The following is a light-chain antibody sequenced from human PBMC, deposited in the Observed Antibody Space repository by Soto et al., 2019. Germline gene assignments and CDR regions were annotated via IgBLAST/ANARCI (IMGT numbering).Light chain of an antibody. J-gene: IGKJ1*01. CDR3: QQSYSTPQT. Sequence: DIQMTQSPSSLSASVGDRVTITCRASQSISSYLNWYQQKPGKAPKLLIYAASSLQSGVSSRISGSGSGTDFTLTISSLQPEDFATYYCQQSYSTPQTFGQGTKVEIK. CDR1: QSISSY. CDR2: AAS. V-gene: IGKV1-39*01.